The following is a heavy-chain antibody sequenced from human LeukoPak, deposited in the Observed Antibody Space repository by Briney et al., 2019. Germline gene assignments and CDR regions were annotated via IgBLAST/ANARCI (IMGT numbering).Heavy chain of an antibody. CDR1: GFTFSSYG. Sequence: GRSLRLSCAASGFTFSSYGMHWVRQAPGKGLEWVAVISYDGSNKYYADSVKGRFTISRDNSKNTLCLQMNSLRAEDTAVYYCAKLVYYDSSGFDYWGQGTLVTVSS. D-gene: IGHD3-22*01. V-gene: IGHV3-30*18. J-gene: IGHJ4*02. CDR3: AKLVYYDSSGFDY. CDR2: ISYDGSNK.